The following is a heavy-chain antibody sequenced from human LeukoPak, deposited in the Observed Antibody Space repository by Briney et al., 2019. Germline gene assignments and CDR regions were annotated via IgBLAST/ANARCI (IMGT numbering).Heavy chain of an antibody. CDR1: GYTFTSYG. CDR3: ARDVADHRTDWFDP. J-gene: IGHJ5*02. V-gene: IGHV1-18*01. D-gene: IGHD2-15*01. Sequence: ASVKVSCKASGYTFTSYGISWVRQAPGQGLEWMGWISAYNGNTNYARKLQGRVTMTTDTSTSTAYMELRSLRSDDTAVYYCARDVADHRTDWFDPWGQGTLVTVSS. CDR2: ISAYNGNT.